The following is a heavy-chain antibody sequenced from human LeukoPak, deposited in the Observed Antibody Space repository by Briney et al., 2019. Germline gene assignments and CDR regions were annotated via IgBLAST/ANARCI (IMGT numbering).Heavy chain of an antibody. V-gene: IGHV3-21*01. J-gene: IGHJ4*02. D-gene: IGHD4-17*01. CDR3: ARGGGYGDYTPSDY. Sequence: GRSLRLSCAASGFTFSSYSMNWVRQAPGKGLEWVSSISSSSSYIYYADSVKGRFTISRDNAKNSLYLQMNSLRAEDTAVYYCARGGGYGDYTPSDYWGQGTLVTVSS. CDR2: ISSSSSYI. CDR1: GFTFSSYS.